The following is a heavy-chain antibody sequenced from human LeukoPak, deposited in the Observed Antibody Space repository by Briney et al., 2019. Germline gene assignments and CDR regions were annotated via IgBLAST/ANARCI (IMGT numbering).Heavy chain of an antibody. J-gene: IGHJ3*02. CDR2: IYYSGST. V-gene: IGHV4-59*01. CDR3: ARGYSYGPIAFDI. D-gene: IGHD5-18*01. Sequence: SETLSLTCTVSGGSISSYYWSWIRQPPGKGLEGIGYIYYSGSTNYNPSLKSRVTISVDTSKNQFSLKLSSVTAADTAVYYCARGYSYGPIAFDIWGQGTMVTVSS. CDR1: GGSISSYY.